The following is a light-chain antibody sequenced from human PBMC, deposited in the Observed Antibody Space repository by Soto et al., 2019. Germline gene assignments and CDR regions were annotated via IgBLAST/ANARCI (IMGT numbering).Light chain of an antibody. Sequence: EVVLTQSPATLSLSPGERATLSCRASQSVSSYLAWYQQKPGQAPRLLVYGASTRATAIPGRVSGSGSGTEFSLTISSLQSEDFAVYYCQQYNNWPWTFGQGTKVDIK. V-gene: IGKV3-15*01. CDR3: QQYNNWPWT. J-gene: IGKJ1*01. CDR2: GAS. CDR1: QSVSSY.